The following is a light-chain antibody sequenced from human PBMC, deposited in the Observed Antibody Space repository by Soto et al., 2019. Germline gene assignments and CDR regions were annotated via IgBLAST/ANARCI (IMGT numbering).Light chain of an antibody. CDR3: RKKVTYPLT. V-gene: IGKV3-20*01. CDR2: GAS. CDR1: QSVSSSY. J-gene: IGKJ4*01. Sequence: EIVLTQSPGTLSLSPGERATLSCRASQSVSSSYLAWYQQKPGQAPRLLIYGASSRATGIPDRFSGSGSGKAFTLTLTNLGPEDLAVNYCRKKVTYPLTSGGGPRWRSN.